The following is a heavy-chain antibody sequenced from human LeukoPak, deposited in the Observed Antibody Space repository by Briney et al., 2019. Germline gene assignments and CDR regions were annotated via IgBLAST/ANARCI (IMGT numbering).Heavy chain of an antibody. D-gene: IGHD3-10*01. J-gene: IGHJ4*02. CDR2: MYPGGST. V-gene: IGHV4-61*02. CDR1: GGSINSGNYY. Sequence: PSETLSLTCTVSGGSINSGNYYWSWIRQPAGKGLEWIGRMYPGGSTEYSPSLKSRVSISVDTSKNQVSLKPSSVTAAATAMYYCSTENLYYYGSGGVFDYWDEGTLVTVSS. CDR3: STENLYYYGSGGVFDY.